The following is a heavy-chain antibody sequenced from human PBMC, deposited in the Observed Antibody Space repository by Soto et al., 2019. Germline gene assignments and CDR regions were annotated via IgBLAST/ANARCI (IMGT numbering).Heavy chain of an antibody. V-gene: IGHV1-69*12. D-gene: IGHD3-22*01. CDR1: GATLNTFINYG. Sequence: QVQLVQSGAEVKKPGSSVKVSCEASGATLNTFINYGITWVRQAPGQGLEWMGGIIPVFGSAHYAQKFQGRVTISADESTRTAYMEQSSLRSDATAVYYCARGAATKIVVVMYDAFEIWGQGTMVTVSS. J-gene: IGHJ3*02. CDR3: ARGAATKIVVVMYDAFEI. CDR2: IIPVFGSA.